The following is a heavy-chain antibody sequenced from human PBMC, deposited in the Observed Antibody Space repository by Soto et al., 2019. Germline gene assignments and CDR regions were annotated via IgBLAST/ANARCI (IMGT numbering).Heavy chain of an antibody. CDR2: ISATGGGT. V-gene: IGHV3-23*01. J-gene: IGHJ4*02. CDR3: AKDRRAGGNSAFYFDF. D-gene: IGHD3-16*01. Sequence: GGSLRLSCAASGFKSSNYAMSWVRQAPGKGPEWVSLISATGGGTYYADSVKGRFTISRDNSHNTLYLQVHSLTAEDTAVYYCAKDRRAGGNSAFYFDFWGQGAQVTVSS. CDR1: GFKSSNYA.